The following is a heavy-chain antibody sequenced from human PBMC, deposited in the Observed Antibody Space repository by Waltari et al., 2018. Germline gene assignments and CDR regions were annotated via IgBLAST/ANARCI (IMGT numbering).Heavy chain of an antibody. CDR3: ARDQRDRTFLYFDY. CDR2: INAGNGNT. D-gene: IGHD3-22*01. J-gene: IGHJ4*02. Sequence: QVQLVQSGAEVKKPGASVKVSCKASGYTFTSYAMHWVRQAPGQRLEWMGWINAGNGNTKYSQKFQGRVTITRDTSASTAYMELSSLRSEDTAVYYCARDQRDRTFLYFDYWGQGTLVTVSS. V-gene: IGHV1-3*01. CDR1: GYTFTSYA.